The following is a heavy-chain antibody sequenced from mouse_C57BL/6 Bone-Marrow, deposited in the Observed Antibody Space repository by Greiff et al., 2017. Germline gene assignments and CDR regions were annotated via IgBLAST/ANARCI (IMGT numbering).Heavy chain of an antibody. Sequence: VKLEESGPGLVQPSQSLSITCTVSGFSFTSYGVHWVRQSPGKGLEWLGVIWSGGSTDYNAAFISRLSINYNSSRNQVFIKINSLQADDTAIDCGAKGMWAWFAYWGQGTMVTVSA. J-gene: IGHJ3*01. CDR1: GFSFTSYG. CDR3: AKGMWAWFAY. CDR2: IWSGGST. V-gene: IGHV2-2*01.